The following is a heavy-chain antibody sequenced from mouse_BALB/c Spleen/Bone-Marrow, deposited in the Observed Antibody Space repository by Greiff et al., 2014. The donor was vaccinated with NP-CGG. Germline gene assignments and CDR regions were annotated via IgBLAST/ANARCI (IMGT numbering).Heavy chain of an antibody. CDR2: IDPANGNT. D-gene: IGHD1-2*01. Sequence: VHVKQSGAELVKPGASVKLSCTASGFNIKDTYMHWAKQRPEQGLEWIGRIDPANGNTKYDPKFQGKATITADTSSNTAYLQLSSLTSEDTAVYYCARYYYGYYFDYWGQGTTLTVSS. CDR1: GFNIKDTY. J-gene: IGHJ2*01. CDR3: ARYYYGYYFDY. V-gene: IGHV14-3*02.